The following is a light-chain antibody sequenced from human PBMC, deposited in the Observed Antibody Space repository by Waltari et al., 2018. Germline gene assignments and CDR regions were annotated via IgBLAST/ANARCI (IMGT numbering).Light chain of an antibody. Sequence: SYELTQPPSVSVSPGQTASITCSGDKLGDKYVCWYRQRPGQSPVLVIYQDNRRPSGIPERFSASNSGNTATLIISGTQAMDEADYYCQAWDNAIALVGGGTKLAVL. J-gene: IGLJ2*01. CDR1: KLGDKY. V-gene: IGLV3-1*01. CDR2: QDN. CDR3: QAWDNAIAL.